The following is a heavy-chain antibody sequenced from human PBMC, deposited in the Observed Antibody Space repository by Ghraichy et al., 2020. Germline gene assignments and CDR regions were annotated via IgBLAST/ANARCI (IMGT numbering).Heavy chain of an antibody. Sequence: GGSLRLSCAASGFTFSTYYMSWVRQAPGKGLEWVAHINPGGSENYYVDSVKGRFTISRDNAKNSLFLHMNSLSAADTAVYYCARDLELGYWGQGTLVTVSS. CDR1: GFTFSTYY. CDR2: INPGGSEN. CDR3: ARDLELGY. D-gene: IGHD1-1*01. J-gene: IGHJ4*02. V-gene: IGHV3-7*01.